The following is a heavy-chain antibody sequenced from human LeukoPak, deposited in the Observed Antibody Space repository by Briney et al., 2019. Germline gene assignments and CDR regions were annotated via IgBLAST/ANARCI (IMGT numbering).Heavy chain of an antibody. D-gene: IGHD5-18*01. CDR1: GFTFSSFW. CDR3: ARDQGGYSYGWDFDY. J-gene: IGHJ4*02. CDR2: INSDGYSI. V-gene: IGHV3-74*01. Sequence: GGSLRLSCAGSGFTFSSFWMHWVRQAPGKGLVWVSRINSDGYSISYADSVKGRFTISRDNAKNTLYLQMNSLRVEDTAVYYCARDQGGYSYGWDFDYWGQGTLSPSPQ.